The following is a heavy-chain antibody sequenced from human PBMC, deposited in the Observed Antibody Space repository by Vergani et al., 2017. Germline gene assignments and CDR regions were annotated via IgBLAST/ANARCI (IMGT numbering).Heavy chain of an antibody. V-gene: IGHV4-61*02. Sequence: QVQLQESGPGLVKPSQTLSLTCTVSGSSINSHNYYWSWIRQPAGKGLEWIGRIHTSGSTNYNPSLKRRVTMSEDTSKNQVSLNLTSGTAADTAVYFCSRGSCLGGTFYKPLCDCRGQGILVTVSS. CDR1: GSSINSHNYY. CDR2: IHTSGST. D-gene: IGHD2-15*01. J-gene: IGHJ4*02. CDR3: SRGSCLGGTFYKPLCDC.